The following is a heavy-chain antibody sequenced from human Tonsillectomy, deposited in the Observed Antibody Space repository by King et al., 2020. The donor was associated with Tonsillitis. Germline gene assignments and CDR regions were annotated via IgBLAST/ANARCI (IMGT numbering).Heavy chain of an antibody. D-gene: IGHD1-26*01. CDR2: IYWSSGSI. CDR3: AKAHSGSYWVGMDV. J-gene: IGHJ6*02. Sequence: VQLVESGGGLVQPGRSLRLSCAASGFTFDDYAMHWVRQPPGKGLEWVSGIYWSSGSIGYADSVKGRFTISRDNAKNSLYLQMNSLRAEDKGLYYCAKAHSGSYWVGMDVWGQGTTVTVSS. V-gene: IGHV3-9*01. CDR1: GFTFDDYA.